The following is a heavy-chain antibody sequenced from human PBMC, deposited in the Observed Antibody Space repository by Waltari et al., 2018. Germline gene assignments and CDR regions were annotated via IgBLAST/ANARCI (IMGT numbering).Heavy chain of an antibody. Sequence: QVQLVQSGAEVKKPGASVKVSCSASGYTFTGYYMHWVRQAPGQGLEWMGWINPNSGGTNYAQKCQGRVTMTRDTSISTAYMELSRLRSDDTAVYYCARGAIAAAGTLDYWGQGTLVIVSS. V-gene: IGHV1-2*02. CDR3: ARGAIAAAGTLDY. D-gene: IGHD6-13*01. CDR1: GYTFTGYY. CDR2: INPNSGGT. J-gene: IGHJ4*02.